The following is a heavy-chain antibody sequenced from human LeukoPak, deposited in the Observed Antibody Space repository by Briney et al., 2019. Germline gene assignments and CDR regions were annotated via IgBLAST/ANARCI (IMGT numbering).Heavy chain of an antibody. V-gene: IGHV4-59*01. D-gene: IGHD6-13*01. J-gene: IGHJ5*02. CDR1: GGSISSYY. Sequence: SETLSLTCTVSGGSISSYYWSWIRQPPGKGLEWIGYIYYSGSTNYNPSLKSRVTISVDTSKNQFSLKLSSVTAADTAVYYCARAGIAAAGTDGIDPWGQGTLVTVSS. CDR2: IYYSGST. CDR3: ARAGIAAAGTDGIDP.